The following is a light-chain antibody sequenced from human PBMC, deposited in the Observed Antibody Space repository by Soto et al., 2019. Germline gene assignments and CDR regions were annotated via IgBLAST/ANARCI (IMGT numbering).Light chain of an antibody. CDR2: DAS. V-gene: IGKV3D-15*01. CDR1: QSVSSK. J-gene: IGKJ1*01. CDR3: QQYNSYS. Sequence: ELVMTQSPATLSVSPGERATLSCRASQSVSSKLAWYQQKPGQAPSLLIYDASNRATGIPARFSGSGSGTEFTLTSSSLQPDDFATYYCQQYNSYSFGQGTKVDI.